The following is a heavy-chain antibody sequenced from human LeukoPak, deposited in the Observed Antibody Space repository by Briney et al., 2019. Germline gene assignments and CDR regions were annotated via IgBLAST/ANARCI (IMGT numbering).Heavy chain of an antibody. CDR3: ARDGGYCSGGSCYSVWFDP. V-gene: IGHV4-4*07. D-gene: IGHD2-15*01. J-gene: IGHJ5*02. CDR1: GGSISSYY. Sequence: SETLSVTCTVSGGSISSYYWSWIRQPAGKGLEWIGRIYTSGSTNYNPSLKSRVTMSVDTSKNQFSLKLSSVTAADTAVYYCARDGGYCSGGSCYSVWFDPWGQGTLVTVSS. CDR2: IYTSGST.